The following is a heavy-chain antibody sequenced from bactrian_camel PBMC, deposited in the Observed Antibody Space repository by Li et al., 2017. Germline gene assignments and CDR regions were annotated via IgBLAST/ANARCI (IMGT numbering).Heavy chain of an antibody. Sequence: HVQLVESGGGSVQAGGSLKLSCVVSSGYAYSASCMAWYRQVPGKAREQVATFYTIHRITNYADSVKGRFTISQDSARNTVYLQMDNLQPEDTATYYCAEGSGSRGEHCYSLNYWGQGTQVTVS. V-gene: IGHV3S1*01. D-gene: IGHD6*01. CDR1: GYAYSASC. CDR2: FYTIHRIT. CDR3: AEGSGSRGEHCYSLNY. J-gene: IGHJ4*01.